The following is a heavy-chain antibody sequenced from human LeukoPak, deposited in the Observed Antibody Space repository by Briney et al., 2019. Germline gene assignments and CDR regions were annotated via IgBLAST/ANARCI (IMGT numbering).Heavy chain of an antibody. J-gene: IGHJ4*02. V-gene: IGHV3-30*02. CDR1: GFTFRSYG. CDR2: IRYDGTKK. CDR3: AKDPGGEVLPDY. Sequence: GGSLRLSCAASGFTFRSYGMHWARQAPGKGLEWVAFIRYDGTKKNYADSVKGRFTISRDNSKNTVYLEVSSLRAEDTAVYYCAKDPGGEVLPDYWGQGTLVTVSS. D-gene: IGHD1-26*01.